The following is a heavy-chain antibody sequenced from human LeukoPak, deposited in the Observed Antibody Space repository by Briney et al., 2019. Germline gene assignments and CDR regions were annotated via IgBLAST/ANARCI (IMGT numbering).Heavy chain of an antibody. Sequence: PSETLSLTCAVYGGSFSGYYWSWIRQPPGKGLEWIGEINHSGSTNYNPSLKSRVTMSVDTSKNQFSLKLSSVTAADTAVYYCARESDYDILTGYYGWDYWGQGTLVTVSS. D-gene: IGHD3-9*01. CDR1: GGSFSGYY. CDR2: INHSGST. CDR3: ARESDYDILTGYYGWDY. V-gene: IGHV4-34*01. J-gene: IGHJ4*02.